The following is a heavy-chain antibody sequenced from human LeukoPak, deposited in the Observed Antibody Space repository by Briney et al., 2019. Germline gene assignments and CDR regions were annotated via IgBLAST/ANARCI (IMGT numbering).Heavy chain of an antibody. V-gene: IGHV3-53*01. Sequence: GGSLRLSCAASGFTVITNDMTWGRQAPGKGLEWVSVFYSDGNTKYADSVQGRFTISRDNSKNTLYLEMNSLSPDDTAVYYCARGVEPLAANTLAYWGQGTLVTVSS. CDR1: GFTVITND. CDR3: ARGVEPLAANTLAY. D-gene: IGHD1-14*01. J-gene: IGHJ4*02. CDR2: FYSDGNT.